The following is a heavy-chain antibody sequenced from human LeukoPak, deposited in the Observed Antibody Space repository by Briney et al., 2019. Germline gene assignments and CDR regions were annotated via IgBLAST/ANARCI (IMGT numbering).Heavy chain of an antibody. CDR2: ISGSGDVI. CDR1: GFTFSSYE. V-gene: IGHV3-48*03. CDR3: ARPLGYSGSGNYYAY. J-gene: IGHJ4*02. Sequence: GGSLRLSCAASGFTFSSYEMNWVRQAPGRGLEWVSYISGSGDVIHYADSVKGRFIISRDNAENSLFLQMNSLRAEDTAVYYCARPLGYSGSGNYYAYWGQGTLVTVSS. D-gene: IGHD3-10*01.